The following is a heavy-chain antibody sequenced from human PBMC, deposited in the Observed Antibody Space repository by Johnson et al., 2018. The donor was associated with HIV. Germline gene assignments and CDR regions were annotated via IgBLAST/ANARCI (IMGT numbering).Heavy chain of an antibody. CDR2: ISYDGSSK. J-gene: IGHJ3*02. Sequence: QVQLVESGGGVVQPGRSLRLYCAASGFTFSSYAMHWVRQAPGKGLEWVAVISYDGSSKYYVDSVKGRFSISRDNSKNTLYLQMNSLRAEDTAVYYCAKGIVGAMGAFDIWGQGTMVTVSS. CDR1: GFTFSSYA. CDR3: AKGIVGAMGAFDI. V-gene: IGHV3-30*04. D-gene: IGHD1-26*01.